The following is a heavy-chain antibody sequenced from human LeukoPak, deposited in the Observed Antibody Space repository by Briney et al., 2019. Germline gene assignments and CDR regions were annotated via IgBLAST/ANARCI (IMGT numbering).Heavy chain of an antibody. V-gene: IGHV1-18*01. J-gene: IGHJ5*02. D-gene: IGHD1-7*01. CDR3: ARDKLTGTTKWFDP. CDR2: ISAYNGNT. Sequence: ASVKVSCKASGYTFPSYGISWVRQAPGQGLEWMGWISAYNGNTNYAQKLQGRVTMTTDTSTSTAYMELRSLRSDDTAVYYCARDKLTGTTKWFDPWGQGTLVTVSS. CDR1: GYTFPSYG.